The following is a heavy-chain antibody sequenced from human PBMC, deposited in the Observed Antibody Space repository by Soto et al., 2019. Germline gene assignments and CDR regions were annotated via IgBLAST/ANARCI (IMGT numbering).Heavy chain of an antibody. Sequence: EVNLLESGGGLVQPGGSLRLSCAASGFTFDDYAMTWVRQSPGKGLEWVATLSQSGHTTLYADSVKGRFTISRDNSGNTLDLHMNSLGAEDSASYDCAKYQSDHDCWSIYYTSGCGSWGQGTLVTVSS. J-gene: IGHJ4*02. CDR2: LSQSGHTT. CDR3: AKYQSDHDCWSIYYTSGCGS. CDR1: GFTFDDYA. V-gene: IGHV3-23*01. D-gene: IGHD3-3*01.